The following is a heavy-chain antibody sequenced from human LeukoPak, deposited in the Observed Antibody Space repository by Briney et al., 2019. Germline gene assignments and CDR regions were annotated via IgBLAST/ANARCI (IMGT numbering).Heavy chain of an antibody. CDR2: IASSGLNT. V-gene: IGHV3-23*01. CDR3: ARNSGANVYTYSFQY. Sequence: GGSLRLSCAASGFMFRDAAMTWVRQAPGKGLEWVSLIASSGLNTYYADSVKGRFTISRDNSKNTLSLQMNSLRVEDTAFYYCARNSGANVYTYSFQYWGRGTLVTVSS. D-gene: IGHD1-26*01. J-gene: IGHJ4*02. CDR1: GFMFRDAA.